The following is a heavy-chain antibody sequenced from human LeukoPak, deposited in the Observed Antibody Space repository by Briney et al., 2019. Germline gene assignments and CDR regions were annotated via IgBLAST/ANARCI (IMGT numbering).Heavy chain of an antibody. J-gene: IGHJ4*02. CDR3: ARDFGSGSFQPFDY. CDR1: GFTFSSHA. CDR2: ISYDGSNK. D-gene: IGHD3-10*01. V-gene: IGHV3-30-3*01. Sequence: PGRSLRLSCAASGFTFSSHAMHWVRQAPGKGLEWVAVISYDGSNKYYADSVKGRFTISRDNSKNTLYLQMNSLRAEDTAVYYCARDFGSGSFQPFDYWGQGTLVTVSS.